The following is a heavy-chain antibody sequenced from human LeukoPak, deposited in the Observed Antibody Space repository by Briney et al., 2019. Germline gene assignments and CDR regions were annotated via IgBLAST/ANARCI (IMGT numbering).Heavy chain of an antibody. D-gene: IGHD6-13*01. V-gene: IGHV3-21*01. CDR3: ARVGIAAAGTGAFDI. J-gene: IGHJ3*02. Sequence: PGGSLRLSCAASGFTFSSYSMNWVRQAPGKGLEWVSSINSSSSYIYYADSVKGRFTISRDNAKNSLYLQMNSLRAEDTAVYYCARVGIAAAGTGAFDIWGQGTMVTVSS. CDR2: INSSSSYI. CDR1: GFTFSSYS.